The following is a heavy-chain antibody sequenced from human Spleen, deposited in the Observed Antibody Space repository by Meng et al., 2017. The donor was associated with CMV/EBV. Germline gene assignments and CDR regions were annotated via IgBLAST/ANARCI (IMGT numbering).Heavy chain of an antibody. CDR3: TRDSAVQPIDY. J-gene: IGHJ4*02. CDR2: INPNSGGT. Sequence: SCTASGYRFKGYYIRWVLQAPGQGPEWMGWINPNSGGTSYAQKFQGRFIMTTDTSLSTAYMELKRLKSDDTAIYFCTRDSAVQPIDYWGQGTLVTVSS. CDR1: GYRFKGYY. V-gene: IGHV1-2*02.